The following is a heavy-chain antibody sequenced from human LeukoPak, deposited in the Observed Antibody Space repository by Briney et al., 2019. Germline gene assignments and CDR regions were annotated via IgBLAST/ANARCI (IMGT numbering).Heavy chain of an antibody. CDR3: ARGAPGSYCSGGSCPYFDY. D-gene: IGHD2-15*01. CDR1: GYTFTSYD. Sequence: GASVKVSCKASGYTFTSYDINWGRQATGQGLEWMGWVNPNSGHTGYAQKFQGRVTMTRNTSISTAYMDLSSLRSEDTAVYYCARGAPGSYCSGGSCPYFDYWGQGTLVSVSS. CDR2: VNPNSGHT. J-gene: IGHJ4*02. V-gene: IGHV1-8*01.